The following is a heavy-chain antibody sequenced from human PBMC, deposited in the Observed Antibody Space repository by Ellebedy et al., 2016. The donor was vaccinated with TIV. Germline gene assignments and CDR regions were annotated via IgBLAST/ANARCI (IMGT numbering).Heavy chain of an antibody. D-gene: IGHD3-10*01. CDR2: VADDGGSK. Sequence: GESLKISCVGSGFTFSSYAMHWVRQAPGQGLEWVAVVADDGGSKYYADSVKGRFTISRDNSKNTVFLQMNSLRGEDTAVYYCVRDLLRGHYSFDYWGQGTLVIVSS. CDR1: GFTFSSYA. J-gene: IGHJ4*02. CDR3: VRDLLRGHYSFDY. V-gene: IGHV3-30*01.